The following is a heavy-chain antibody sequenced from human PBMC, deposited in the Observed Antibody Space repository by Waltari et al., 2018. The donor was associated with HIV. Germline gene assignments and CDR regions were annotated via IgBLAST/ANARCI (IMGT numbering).Heavy chain of an antibody. CDR1: GGSISSYY. CDR2: IYYSGST. V-gene: IGHV4-59*01. CDR3: ARGRKNHTYYYDSSGYHPIDY. Sequence: QVQLQESGPGLVKPSETLSLTCTVSGGSISSYYWSWIRQPPGKGLGWIGYIYYSGSTNYNPSLKSRVTISVDTSKNQFSLKLSSVTAADTAVYYCARGRKNHTYYYDSSGYHPIDYWGQGTLVTVSS. J-gene: IGHJ4*02. D-gene: IGHD3-22*01.